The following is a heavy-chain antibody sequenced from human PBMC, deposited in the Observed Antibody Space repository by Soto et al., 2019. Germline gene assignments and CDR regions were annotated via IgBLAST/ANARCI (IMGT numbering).Heavy chain of an antibody. CDR1: GFIYTDYW. D-gene: IGHD2-8*01. V-gene: IGHV3-7*04. CDR3: TTAFNVKNDAFDI. J-gene: IGHJ3*02. CDR2: IKQDGSGK. Sequence: GGSLRLSCAGSGFIYTDYWMSWVRQAPGKGLEWVANIKQDGSGKNYVDSVKGRFTISRDNAENSLYLQMNSLRAEDTAVYYCTTAFNVKNDAFDIWGQGTMVTVSS.